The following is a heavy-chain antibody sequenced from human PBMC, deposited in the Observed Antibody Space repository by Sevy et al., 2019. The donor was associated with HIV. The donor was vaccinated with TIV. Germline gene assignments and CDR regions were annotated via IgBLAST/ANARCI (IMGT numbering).Heavy chain of an antibody. CDR2: FDPEDGET. D-gene: IGHD3-22*01. J-gene: IGHJ4*01. Sequence: ASVKVSCKVSGYTLTALSMHWVRQAPGKGLEWMGTFDPEDGETRFAQKFQGRVTMTEETSTDTAYMELSSLRSEDTAVYFCATTKDYYDSSGYPFDHWGQEPWSPSPQ. CDR3: ATTKDYYDSSGYPFDH. CDR1: GYTLTALS. V-gene: IGHV1-24*01.